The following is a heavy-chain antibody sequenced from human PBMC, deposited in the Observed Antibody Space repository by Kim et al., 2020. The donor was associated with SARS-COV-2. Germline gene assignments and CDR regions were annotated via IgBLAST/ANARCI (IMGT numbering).Heavy chain of an antibody. V-gene: IGHV1-18*01. D-gene: IGHD3-9*01. J-gene: IGHJ6*02. CDR3: ARGRYYDILTGYSRSYYGMDV. CDR2: ISGHSGNT. Sequence: ASVKVSCKASGYTFPTYGITWVRQAPGQGLEWMGWISGHSGNTNYAQKLQDRVTMTTDTSTSTAYMELRSLRSDDTAVYYCARGRYYDILTGYSRSYYGMDVWGQGTTVTVSS. CDR1: GYTFPTYG.